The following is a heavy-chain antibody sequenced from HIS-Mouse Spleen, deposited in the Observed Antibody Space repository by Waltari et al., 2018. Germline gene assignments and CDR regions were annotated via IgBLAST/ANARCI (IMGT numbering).Heavy chain of an antibody. CDR2: IKQDGSEK. Sequence: EVQLVESGGGLVQPGGSLRLSCAASGFTFSSCLMSWVRQAPGKGLEWVANIKQDGSEKYYVDSVKGRFTISRDNAKNSLYLQMNRLRAEDTAVYYCARERRGPGWFDPWGQGTLVTVSS. V-gene: IGHV3-7*01. CDR3: ARERRGPGWFDP. CDR1: GFTFSSCL. J-gene: IGHJ5*02. D-gene: IGHD5-12*01.